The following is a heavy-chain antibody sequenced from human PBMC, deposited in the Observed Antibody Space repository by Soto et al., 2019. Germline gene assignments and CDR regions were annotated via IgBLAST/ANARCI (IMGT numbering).Heavy chain of an antibody. CDR2: IHPSGCTT. CDR1: GYRFTSYY. J-gene: IGHJ4*02. Sequence: ASVKVSCKASGYRFTSYYMQWVRQAPGQGRNWLGIIHPSGCTTTYAQKSQGRVTMTRDTSTSTVYMELSSLRSEDPAVSYCARDGRSSYSSGWYYFDYWGQGPLVTVSS. V-gene: IGHV1-46*01. CDR3: ARDGRSSYSSGWYYFDY. D-gene: IGHD6-19*01.